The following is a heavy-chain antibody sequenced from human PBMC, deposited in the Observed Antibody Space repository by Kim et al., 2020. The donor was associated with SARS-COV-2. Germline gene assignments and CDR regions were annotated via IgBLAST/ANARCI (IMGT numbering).Heavy chain of an antibody. CDR3: ARSSVLGYCTGGVCYRGAFDY. CDR2: INPNSGGT. CDR1: GYTFTGYY. Sequence: ASVKVSCKASGYTFTGYYMHWVRQAPGQGLEWMGRINPNSGGTNYAQKFQGRVTMTRDTSISTAYMELSRLRSDDTAVYYCARSSVLGYCTGGVCYRGAFDYWGQGTLVTVSS. V-gene: IGHV1-2*06. J-gene: IGHJ4*02. D-gene: IGHD2-8*02.